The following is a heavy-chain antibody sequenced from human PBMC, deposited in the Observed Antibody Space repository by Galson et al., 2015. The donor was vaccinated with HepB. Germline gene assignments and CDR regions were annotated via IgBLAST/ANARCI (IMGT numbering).Heavy chain of an antibody. D-gene: IGHD3-10*01. V-gene: IGHV3-73*01. CDR1: GFTFSGSA. J-gene: IGHJ5*02. CDR2: IRSKAKSYAT. Sequence: SLRLSCAASGFTFSGSAMHWVRQASGKGLEWVGRIRSKAKSYATTYAASVKGRFTISRDDAKNTAYLQMNSLKTEDTAVHYCTRLLTGGFGIDWFDPWGQGTLVTVSS. CDR3: TRLLTGGFGIDWFDP.